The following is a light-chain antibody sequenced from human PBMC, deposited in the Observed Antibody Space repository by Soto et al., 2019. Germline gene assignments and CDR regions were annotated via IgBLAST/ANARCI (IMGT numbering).Light chain of an antibody. CDR3: HQYGASPFT. V-gene: IGKV3-20*01. CDR1: QRVSTSY. Sequence: EIVLTQSPGTLSLSPGEGATLSCRASQRVSTSYFAWYQQKPGQAPRLLIYATSNRATDIPDRFSGSGSGTDFSLTISRLEPEDCAVYYRHQYGASPFTFGGGTKVDIK. J-gene: IGKJ4*01. CDR2: ATS.